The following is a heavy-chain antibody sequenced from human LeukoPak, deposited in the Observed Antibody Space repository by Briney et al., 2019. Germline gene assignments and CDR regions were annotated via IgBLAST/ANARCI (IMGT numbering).Heavy chain of an antibody. Sequence: SETLSLTCTVSGGSISSSSYYWGWIRQPPGKGLEWIGSIYYSGSTYYNPSLKSRVTISVDTSKNQFSLKLSSVTAADTAVYYCAGDPNDYYDRRWGQGTLVTVSS. CDR2: IYYSGST. D-gene: IGHD3-22*01. CDR1: GGSISSSSYY. V-gene: IGHV4-39*07. CDR3: AGDPNDYYDRR. J-gene: IGHJ4*02.